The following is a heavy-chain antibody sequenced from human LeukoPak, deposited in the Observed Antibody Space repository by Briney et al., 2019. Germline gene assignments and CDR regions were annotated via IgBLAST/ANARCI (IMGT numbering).Heavy chain of an antibody. CDR3: ARGQGTVTTH. CDR1: GGSISSGGYY. Sequence: SETLSLTCTVSGGSISSGGYYWSWIRQHPGKGLEWIGYIYYSGSTYYNPSLKSRVTISVDTSKNHFSLNLSSVTVADTAVYYCARGQGTVTTHWGQGTLVTVSS. CDR2: IYYSGST. D-gene: IGHD4-11*01. J-gene: IGHJ4*02. V-gene: IGHV4-31*03.